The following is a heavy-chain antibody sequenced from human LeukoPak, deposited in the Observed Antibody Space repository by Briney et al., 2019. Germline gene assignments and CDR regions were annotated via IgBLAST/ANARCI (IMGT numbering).Heavy chain of an antibody. CDR3: ARALNAAARGGFDY. J-gene: IGHJ4*02. V-gene: IGHV4-4*07. D-gene: IGHD6-13*01. Sequence: SETLSLTCTVSGGSICSYFWSWIRQPAGKGLEWIGRIYTSGSTNYNPSLKSRVTMSVDTSKNQFSLKLSSVTAADTAVYYCARALNAAARGGFDYWGQGTLVTVSS. CDR1: GGSICSYF. CDR2: IYTSGST.